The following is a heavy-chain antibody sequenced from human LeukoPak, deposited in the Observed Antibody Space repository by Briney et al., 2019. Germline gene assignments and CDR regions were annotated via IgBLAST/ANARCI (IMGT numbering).Heavy chain of an antibody. Sequence: SETLSLTCAVYGGSFSGYYWSWIRQPPGKGLEWIGETKHTGGTNYNPSLKSRVTISVDTSKNQFSLRLSSVTAADTAVYYCASGVKGRRGYCSSTSCQIDYWGQGTLVTVSS. D-gene: IGHD2-2*03. CDR3: ASGVKGRRGYCSSTSCQIDY. V-gene: IGHV4-34*01. CDR2: TKHTGGT. J-gene: IGHJ4*02. CDR1: GGSFSGYY.